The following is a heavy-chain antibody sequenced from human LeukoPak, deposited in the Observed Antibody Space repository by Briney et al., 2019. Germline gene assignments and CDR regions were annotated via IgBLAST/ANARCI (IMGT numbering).Heavy chain of an antibody. V-gene: IGHV4-61*02. D-gene: IGHD3-22*01. Sequence: SETLSLTCTVSGGSISSGSYYWGWIRQPAGKGLEWIGRIYTSGSTNYNPSLKSRVTISVDTSKNQFSLKLSSVTAADTAVYYCARQYYDSSGYYYSYYYYYMDVWGKGTTVTVSS. CDR1: GGSISSGSYY. CDR3: ARQYYDSSGYYYSYYYYYMDV. J-gene: IGHJ6*03. CDR2: IYTSGST.